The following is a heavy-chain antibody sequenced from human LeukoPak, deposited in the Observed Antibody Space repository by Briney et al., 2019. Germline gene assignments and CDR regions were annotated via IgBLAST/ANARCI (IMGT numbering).Heavy chain of an antibody. Sequence: SETLSLTCTVSGDSISSYYWNWIRQPAGKGLEWIGRIYASGYTEYNPSLQTRVTMSVDTSNNEFSLKVDTVTAADIAVYFCARNHIVTGTYFDSWGQGILVTVSS. CDR3: ARNHIVTGTYFDS. D-gene: IGHD3-10*01. CDR2: IYASGYT. CDR1: GDSISSYY. J-gene: IGHJ4*02. V-gene: IGHV4-4*07.